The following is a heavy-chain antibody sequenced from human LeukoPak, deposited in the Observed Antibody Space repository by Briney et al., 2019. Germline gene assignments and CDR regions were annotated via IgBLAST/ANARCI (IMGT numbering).Heavy chain of an antibody. V-gene: IGHV3-48*01. CDR1: GFTFSDYS. D-gene: IGHD2-2*01. J-gene: IGHJ4*02. Sequence: GGSLRLSCAASGFTFSDYSMNSVRQAPGKWLEWISYVGISSGNTKYADSVKGRFTISGDKAKNSLYLQMNSLRVEDTAVYYCARDTKYAFDNWGQGTLVTVSS. CDR2: VGISSGNT. CDR3: ARDTKYAFDN.